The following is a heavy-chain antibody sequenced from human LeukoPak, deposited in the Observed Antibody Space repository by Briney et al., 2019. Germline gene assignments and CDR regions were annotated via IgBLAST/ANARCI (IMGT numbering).Heavy chain of an antibody. D-gene: IGHD3-9*01. CDR3: FRQKTEYDILTGYRNWFDP. CDR2: INPNSGGT. Sequence: ASVKVSCKASGYTFTGYYMHWVRQAPGQGLEYIGLINPNSGGTNYAQKFQGRVTMTRDTSISTAYMELSRLRSDDTAVYFFFRQKTEYDILTGYRNWFDPWGQGTLVTVSS. J-gene: IGHJ5*02. V-gene: IGHV1-2*02. CDR1: GYTFTGYY.